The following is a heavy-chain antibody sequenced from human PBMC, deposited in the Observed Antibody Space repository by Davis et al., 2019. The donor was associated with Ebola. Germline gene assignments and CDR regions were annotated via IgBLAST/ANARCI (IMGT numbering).Heavy chain of an antibody. Sequence: GESLKISCAASGFTFSDYYMTWIRQAPGKGLEWVANIKQDGSEKYYVDSVKGRFTISRDNAKNSLYLQMNSLRAEDTAVYYCVPGGLQYLDYWGQGTVVTVSS. CDR3: VPGGLQYLDY. CDR2: IKQDGSEK. V-gene: IGHV3-7*01. J-gene: IGHJ4*02. D-gene: IGHD5-12*01. CDR1: GFTFSDYY.